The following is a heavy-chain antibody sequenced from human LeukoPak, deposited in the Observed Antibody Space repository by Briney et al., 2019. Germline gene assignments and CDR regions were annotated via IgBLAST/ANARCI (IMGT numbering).Heavy chain of an antibody. V-gene: IGHV3-30*04. CDR1: GFTFSSYA. CDR2: ISYDGSNK. CDR3: ARVIRAARAMYFDY. J-gene: IGHJ4*02. Sequence: GRSLRLSCAASGFTFSSYAMHWVRQAPGKGLEWVAVISYDGSNKYYADSVKGRFTISRDNSKNTLYLQMNSLRAEDTAVYYCARVIRAARAMYFDYWGQGTLVTVSS. D-gene: IGHD6-6*01.